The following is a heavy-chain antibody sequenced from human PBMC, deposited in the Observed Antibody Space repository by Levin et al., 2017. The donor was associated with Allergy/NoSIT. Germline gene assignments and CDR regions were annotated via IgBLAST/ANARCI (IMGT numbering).Heavy chain of an antibody. D-gene: IGHD3-10*01. Sequence: PSETLSLTCTVSGGSISSYYWSWIRQPPGKGLEWIGYIYYSGSTNYNPSLKSRVTISVDTSKNQFSLKLSSVTAADTAVYYCASGYGAGNFDYWGQGTLVTVSS. CDR3: ASGYGAGNFDY. J-gene: IGHJ4*02. V-gene: IGHV4-59*01. CDR2: IYYSGST. CDR1: GGSISSYY.